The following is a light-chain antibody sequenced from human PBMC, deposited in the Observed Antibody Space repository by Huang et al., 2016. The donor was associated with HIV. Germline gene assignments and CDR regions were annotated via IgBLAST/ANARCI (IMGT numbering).Light chain of an antibody. J-gene: IGKJ4*01. CDR2: GAS. Sequence: DIQMTQSPSSLSASVGDRVNITCRAGQSTSNYLSWYQQRPGQAPKLLVYGASRLQSGVPSRFSGSGSGTDFTLTISSLQPEDFATYYCQQNCGSPFTFGGGTKVDIK. V-gene: IGKV1-39*01. CDR1: QSTSNY. CDR3: QQNCGSPFT.